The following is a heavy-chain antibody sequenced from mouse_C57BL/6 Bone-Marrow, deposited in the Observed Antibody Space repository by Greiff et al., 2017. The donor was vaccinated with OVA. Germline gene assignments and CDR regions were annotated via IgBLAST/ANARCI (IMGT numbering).Heavy chain of an antibody. CDR1: GYAFSSSW. J-gene: IGHJ4*01. Sequence: VKLMESGPELVKPGASVKISCKASGYAFSSSWMNWVKQRPGKGLEWIGRIYPGDGDTNYNGKFKGKATLTADKSSSTAYMQLSSLTSEDSAVYFCAGGAGYYAMDYWGQGTSVTVSS. CDR3: AGGAGYYAMDY. V-gene: IGHV1-82*01. CDR2: IYPGDGDT.